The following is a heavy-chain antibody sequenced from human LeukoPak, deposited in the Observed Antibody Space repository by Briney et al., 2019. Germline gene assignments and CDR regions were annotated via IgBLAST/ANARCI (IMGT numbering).Heavy chain of an antibody. D-gene: IGHD3-16*02. CDR1: GYTFTSYA. CDR2: IIPIFGTA. V-gene: IGHV1-69*06. J-gene: IGHJ4*02. Sequence: ASVKVSCKASGYTFTSYAMNWVRQAPGQGLEWMGGIIPIFGTANYAQKFQGRVPITADKSTSTAYMELSSLRSEDTAVYYCARAEATIMITFGGVIVMPFDYWGQGTLVTVSS. CDR3: ARAEATIMITFGGVIVMPFDY.